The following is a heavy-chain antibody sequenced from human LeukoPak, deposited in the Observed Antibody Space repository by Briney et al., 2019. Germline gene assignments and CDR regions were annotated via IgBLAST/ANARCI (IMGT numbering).Heavy chain of an antibody. CDR1: GGSISSGSYY. CDR3: ARVQDYDINPSKGWFDS. Sequence: SETLSLTCTVSGGSISSGSYYWSWIRQPAGKGLEWIGRIYTSGSTNYNPSLKSRVTISVDTSKNQFSLKLSSVTAADTAVYYCARVQDYDINPSKGWFDSWGQGTLVTVSS. D-gene: IGHD3-9*01. CDR2: IYTSGST. V-gene: IGHV4-61*02. J-gene: IGHJ5*01.